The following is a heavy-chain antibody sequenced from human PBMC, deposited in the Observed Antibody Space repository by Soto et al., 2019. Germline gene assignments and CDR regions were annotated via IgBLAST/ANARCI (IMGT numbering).Heavy chain of an antibody. CDR3: ARKVGPYDAFDI. V-gene: IGHV1-69*02. Sequence: SVKVSCKASGGTFSSYTISWVRQAPGQGLEWMGRIIPILGIANYAQKFQGRVTITADRSTSTAYMELSSLRSEDTAVYYCARKVGPYDAFDIWGQGTMVTVSS. J-gene: IGHJ3*02. CDR2: IIPILGIA. CDR1: GGTFSSYT.